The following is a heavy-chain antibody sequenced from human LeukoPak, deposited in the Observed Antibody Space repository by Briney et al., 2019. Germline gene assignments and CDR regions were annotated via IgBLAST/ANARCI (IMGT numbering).Heavy chain of an antibody. V-gene: IGHV1-3*01. J-gene: IGHJ4*02. D-gene: IGHD3-3*01. CDR2: IDAGNGNT. CDR3: ARTPFYDFWSGYGGAFGY. Sequence: ASVKVSCKASGYTFTSYAMHWVRQAPGQRLEWMGWIDAGNGNTKYSQKFQGRVTITRDTSASTAYMELSSLRSEDTAVYYCARTPFYDFWSGYGGAFGYWGQGTLVTVSS. CDR1: GYTFTSYA.